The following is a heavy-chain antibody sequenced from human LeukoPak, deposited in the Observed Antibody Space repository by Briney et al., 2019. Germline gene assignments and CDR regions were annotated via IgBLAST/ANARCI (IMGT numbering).Heavy chain of an antibody. Sequence: GGSLRLSCAASGFTFSSYSMMWVRQAPGKGLEWVSYISSSSTTIHYADSVKGRFTISRDNAKNSLYLQMNSLRAEDTAVYYCARDLTGWGAFDIWGQGTMVTVSS. CDR1: GFTFSSYS. CDR3: ARDLTGWGAFDI. D-gene: IGHD3-9*01. CDR2: ISSSSTTI. J-gene: IGHJ3*02. V-gene: IGHV3-48*04.